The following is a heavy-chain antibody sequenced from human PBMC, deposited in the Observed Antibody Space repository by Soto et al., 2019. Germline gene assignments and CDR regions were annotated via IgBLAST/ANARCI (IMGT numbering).Heavy chain of an antibody. D-gene: IGHD2-8*01. CDR2: LFYNGST. J-gene: IGHJ4*02. CDR3: VHHGGVPYYHDV. V-gene: IGHV4-4*02. CDR1: GGSLSSSNW. Sequence: SETLSLTWAVSGGSLSSSNWWSFFRQPPGQTLEWLGELFYNGSTKYNPSLSSRVTISADQSNNVFSLRLTSVTAADTAMYYCVHHGGVPYYHDVWGQGVLVTVSS.